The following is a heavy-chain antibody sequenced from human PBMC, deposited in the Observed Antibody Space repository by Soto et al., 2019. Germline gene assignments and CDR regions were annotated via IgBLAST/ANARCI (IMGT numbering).Heavy chain of an antibody. CDR2: IGTAGDT. Sequence: GGSLRLSCAASGFTFSSYDMHWVRQATGKGLEWVSAIGTAGDTYYPGSVKGRFTISRENAKNSLYLQMNSLRAGDTAVYYCARGYYYDSSGYRYYYGMDVWGQGTTVTVS. J-gene: IGHJ6*02. D-gene: IGHD3-22*01. CDR1: GFTFSSYD. V-gene: IGHV3-13*01. CDR3: ARGYYYDSSGYRYYYGMDV.